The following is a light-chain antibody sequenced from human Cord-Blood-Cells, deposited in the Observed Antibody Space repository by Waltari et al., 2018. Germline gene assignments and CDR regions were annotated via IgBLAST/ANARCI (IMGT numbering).Light chain of an antibody. CDR2: DVS. CDR3: SSYTSGSNG. J-gene: IGLJ1*01. CDR1: SSDVGGYNY. Sequence: QSALTQPASVSGSPGQPITIYCTGTSSDVGGYNYVSWYQQHPGKAPKRMIYDVSNRPSGLSTRFSVSKSRYTSSLPISWLQAEVEAVYYCSSYTSGSNGFGTGSKVTAL. V-gene: IGLV2-14*03.